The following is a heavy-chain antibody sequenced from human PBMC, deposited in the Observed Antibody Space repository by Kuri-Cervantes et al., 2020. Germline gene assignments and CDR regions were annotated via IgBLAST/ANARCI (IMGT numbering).Heavy chain of an antibody. Sequence: SETLSLTCTVSGGSISTSNYFWGWIRPPPGKGREWIGSISYSGSTYYNPSLKSRVTISVDTSKNQFPLKLSSVTAADTAVYYCARAEYSSGWYVVVGAYWGQGTLVTVSS. D-gene: IGHD6-19*01. CDR1: GGSISTSNYF. CDR2: ISYSGST. CDR3: ARAEYSSGWYVVVGAY. V-gene: IGHV4-39*06. J-gene: IGHJ4*02.